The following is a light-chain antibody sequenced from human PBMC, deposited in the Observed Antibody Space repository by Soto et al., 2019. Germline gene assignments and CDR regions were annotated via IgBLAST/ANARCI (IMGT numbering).Light chain of an antibody. CDR3: QQYNSYSSWS. J-gene: IGKJ1*01. CDR1: QSISRW. CDR2: KAS. Sequence: DIQMTQSPSTLSASVGDRVTITCRASQSISRWLAWYQQKPGKAPDLLIYKASNLESGVPPRFSGNGSGTKFTLTISSLQSDDFATYYYQQYNSYSSWSSGQGTKVDIK. V-gene: IGKV1-5*03.